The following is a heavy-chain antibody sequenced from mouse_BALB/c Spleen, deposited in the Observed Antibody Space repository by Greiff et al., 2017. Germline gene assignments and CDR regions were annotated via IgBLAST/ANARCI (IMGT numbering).Heavy chain of an antibody. Sequence: VQLQQSAAELARPGASVKMSCKASGYTFTSYTMHWVKQRPGQGLEWIGYINPSSGYTEYNQKFKDKTTLTADKSSSTAYMQLSSLTSEDSAVYYCARGVDYYYAMDYWGQGTSVTVSS. CDR3: ARGVDYYYAMDY. D-gene: IGHD2-13*01. J-gene: IGHJ4*01. CDR1: GYTFTSYT. CDR2: INPSSGYT. V-gene: IGHV1-4*02.